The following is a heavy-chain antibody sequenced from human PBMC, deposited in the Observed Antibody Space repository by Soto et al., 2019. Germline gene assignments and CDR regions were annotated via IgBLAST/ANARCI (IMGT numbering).Heavy chain of an antibody. CDR2: ISGSGGST. CDR3: AKPSWWPYYFDY. D-gene: IGHD6-13*01. CDR1: GFTFSSYA. V-gene: IGHV3-23*01. Sequence: PGGSLRLSCAGSGFTFSSYAMSWVRQAPGKGLEWVSGISGSGGSTYYADSVKGRFTISRDNSKNTLYLQMNSLRAEDTAVYYCAKPSWWPYYFDYWGQGTLVTVSS. J-gene: IGHJ4*02.